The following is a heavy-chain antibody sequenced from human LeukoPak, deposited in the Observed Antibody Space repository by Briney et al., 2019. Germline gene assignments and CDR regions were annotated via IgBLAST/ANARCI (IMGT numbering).Heavy chain of an antibody. D-gene: IGHD2/OR15-2a*01. Sequence: GGSLRLSCTASGFAFRDYAMSWVRQAPGKGLEWVGFIRGKAYGETTEYAASVKGRFTISRDDSKSIAYLQMNSLRTEDTAVYYCIRVKGLVLYNWFDPWGQGTLVTVSS. CDR3: IRVKGLVLYNWFDP. J-gene: IGHJ5*02. V-gene: IGHV3-49*04. CDR1: GFAFRDYA. CDR2: IRGKAYGETT.